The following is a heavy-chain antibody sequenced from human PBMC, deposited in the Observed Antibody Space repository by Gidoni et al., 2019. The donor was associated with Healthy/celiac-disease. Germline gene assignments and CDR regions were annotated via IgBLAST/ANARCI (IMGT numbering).Heavy chain of an antibody. D-gene: IGHD5-12*01. CDR2: IIPILGIA. CDR3: ASRDGYNSFADY. CDR1: GGTFSSYT. J-gene: IGHJ4*02. V-gene: IGHV1-69*02. Sequence: QVQLVQSGAEVKKPGSSVKVSCKASGGTFSSYTISWVRQAPGQGLEWMGRIIPILGIANYAQKFQGRVTITADKSTSTAYMELSSLRSEDTAVYYCASRDGYNSFADYWGQGTLVTVSS.